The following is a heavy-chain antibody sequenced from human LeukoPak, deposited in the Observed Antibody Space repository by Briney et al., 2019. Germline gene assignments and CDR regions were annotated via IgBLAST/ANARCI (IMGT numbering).Heavy chain of an antibody. V-gene: IGHV4-39*07. CDR3: ARDVTAAFDY. CDR2: IYYPGST. Sequence: SETLSLTCTVSSGSISSSGYYWGWIRQPPGKGLEWIGSIYYPGSTYYNPSLKSRVTISVDTSKNQFSLKLSSVTAADTAVYYCARDVTAAFDYWGQGTLVTVSS. D-gene: IGHD6-13*01. CDR1: SGSISSSGYY. J-gene: IGHJ4*02.